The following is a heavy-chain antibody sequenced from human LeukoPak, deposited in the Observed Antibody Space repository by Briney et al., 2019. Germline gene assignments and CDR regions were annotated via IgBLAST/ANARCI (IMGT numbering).Heavy chain of an antibody. CDR2: IIPILGIA. CDR3: ARAPYYDSSGQFDY. D-gene: IGHD3-22*01. Sequence: SVKVSCKASGGTFSSYAISWVRQAPGQGLEWMGRIIPILGIANYAQKFQGRVTITADKSTSTAYMELSSLRSEDTAVYYCARAPYYDSSGQFDYWGQGTLVTVSS. CDR1: GGTFSSYA. J-gene: IGHJ4*02. V-gene: IGHV1-69*04.